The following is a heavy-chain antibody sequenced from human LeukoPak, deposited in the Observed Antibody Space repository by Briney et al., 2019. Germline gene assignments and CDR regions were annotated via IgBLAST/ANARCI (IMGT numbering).Heavy chain of an antibody. J-gene: IGHJ5*02. CDR2: IYSAGDT. CDR1: GFTVSTNY. V-gene: IGHV3-53*01. D-gene: IGHD3-16*01. Sequence: GGSLRLSCAASGFTVSTNYMTWVRQAPGKGLEWVSVIYSAGDTYYADSVKGRFTISRDNSKNTLYLQMNSLRAEDTAVYYCAKVITFRWFDPWGQGTLVTVSS. CDR3: AKVITFRWFDP.